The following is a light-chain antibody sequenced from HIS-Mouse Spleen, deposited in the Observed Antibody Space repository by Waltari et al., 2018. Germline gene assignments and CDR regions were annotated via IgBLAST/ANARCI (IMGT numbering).Light chain of an antibody. CDR2: DVS. CDR1: SSDVGGYNY. V-gene: IGLV2-11*01. J-gene: IGLJ1*01. CDR3: CSYAGSYTYV. Sequence: QSALTQPRSVSGSPGQSVTLSCTGTSSDVGGYNYVFWYQQHPGKVPKLMIYDVSKRPSGVPDRFSGSKSGNTASLTISGLQAEDEADYYCCSYAGSYTYVFGTGTKVTVL.